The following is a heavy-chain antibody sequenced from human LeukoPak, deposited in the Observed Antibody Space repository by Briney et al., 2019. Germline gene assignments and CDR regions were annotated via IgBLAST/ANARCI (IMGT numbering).Heavy chain of an antibody. V-gene: IGHV3-23*01. J-gene: IGHJ6*03. Sequence: GGSLRLSCAASGFTFSSYAMSWVRQAPGKGLEWVSAISGSGGSTYYADSVKGRFTISRDNSKNTLYLQMNSLRAEDTAVYYCAKVIAARYYYYYYMDVWGKGTTVTVSS. CDR3: AKVIAARYYYYYYMDV. CDR2: ISGSGGST. D-gene: IGHD6-6*01. CDR1: GFTFSSYA.